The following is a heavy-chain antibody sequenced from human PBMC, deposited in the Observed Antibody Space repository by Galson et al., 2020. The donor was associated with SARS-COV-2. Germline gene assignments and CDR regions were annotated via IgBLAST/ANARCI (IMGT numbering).Heavy chain of an antibody. J-gene: IGHJ4*02. Sequence: ASVKVSCTASGGSFSSYDINWVRQAPGQGLEWMGWISAYNGNTNYAQKLQGRVTMTTDTSTSTAYMELRSLRSDDTAVYYCARSERFLEWLPYDYWGQGTLVTVAS. CDR1: GGSFSSYD. CDR2: ISAYNGNT. D-gene: IGHD3-3*01. CDR3: ARSERFLEWLPYDY. V-gene: IGHV1-18*01.